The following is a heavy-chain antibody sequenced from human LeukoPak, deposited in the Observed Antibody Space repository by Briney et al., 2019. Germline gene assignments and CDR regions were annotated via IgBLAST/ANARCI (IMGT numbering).Heavy chain of an antibody. D-gene: IGHD5-24*01. CDR1: GFTFSSYS. CDR2: IKEDGSET. Sequence: GGSLRLSCAASGFTFSSYSMNWVRQAPGKGLECLANIKEDGSETYYADSVKGRFTISRDNPKNLLFLQINSLRVEDTAVYYCARETPRRGETRDGYRWGQGTLVTVSS. J-gene: IGHJ4*02. CDR3: ARETPRRGETRDGYR. V-gene: IGHV3-7*01.